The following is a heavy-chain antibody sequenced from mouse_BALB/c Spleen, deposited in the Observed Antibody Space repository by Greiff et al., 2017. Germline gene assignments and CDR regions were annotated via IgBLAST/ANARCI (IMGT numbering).Heavy chain of an antibody. J-gene: IGHJ3*01. CDR3: TNLYGSSGWFAY. Sequence: QVQLQQSGAELVKPGASVKLSCKASGCTFTSYYMYWVKQRPGQGLEWIGEINPSNGGTNFNEKFKSKATLTVDKSSSTAYMQLSSLTSEDSAVYYCTNLYGSSGWFAYWGQGTLVTVSA. V-gene: IGHV1S81*02. CDR2: INPSNGGT. CDR1: GCTFTSYY. D-gene: IGHD1-1*01.